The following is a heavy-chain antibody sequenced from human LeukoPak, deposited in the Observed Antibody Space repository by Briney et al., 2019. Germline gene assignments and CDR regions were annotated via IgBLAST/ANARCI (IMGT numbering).Heavy chain of an antibody. CDR3: ARGASIDY. V-gene: IGHV3-66*01. J-gene: IGHJ4*02. CDR1: EFSVGSNY. CDR2: IYSGGST. Sequence: AGGSLRLSCAASEFSVGSNYMTWVRQAPGKGLEWVSLIYSGGSTYYADSVKGRFTISRDNSKNTLYLQMNSLRAEDTAVYYCARGASIDYWGQGTLVTVSS.